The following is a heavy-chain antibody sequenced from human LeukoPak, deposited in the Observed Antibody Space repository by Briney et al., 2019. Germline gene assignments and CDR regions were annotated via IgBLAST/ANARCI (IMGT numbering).Heavy chain of an antibody. CDR2: INPNSGGT. Sequence: ASVKVSCKASGYTFTGYYMHWVRQAPGQGLEWMGWINPNSGGTNYAQKFQGRVTMTRDTSISTAYMELSRLRSDDTAVYYCATDPCSSTSCYRARFDYWGQGTLVTVSS. CDR1: GYTFTGYY. CDR3: ATDPCSSTSCYRARFDY. D-gene: IGHD2-2*01. J-gene: IGHJ4*02. V-gene: IGHV1-2*02.